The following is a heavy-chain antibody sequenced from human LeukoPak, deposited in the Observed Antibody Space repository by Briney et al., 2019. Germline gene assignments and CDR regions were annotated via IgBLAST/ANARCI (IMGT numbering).Heavy chain of an antibody. CDR2: INHSGST. Sequence: PSETLSLTCAVYGGSFSGYYWSWIRQPPGKGLEWIGEINHSGSTNYNPSLKSRVTILVDTSKNQFSLKLSSVTAADTAVYYCARDAGYYGSGSYYNVNWFDPWGQGTLVTVSS. CDR1: GGSFSGYY. J-gene: IGHJ5*02. D-gene: IGHD3-10*01. V-gene: IGHV4-34*01. CDR3: ARDAGYYGSGSYYNVNWFDP.